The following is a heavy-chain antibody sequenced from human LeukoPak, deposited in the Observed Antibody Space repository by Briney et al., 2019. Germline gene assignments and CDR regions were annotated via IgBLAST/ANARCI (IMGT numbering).Heavy chain of an antibody. D-gene: IGHD3-3*01. Sequence: SVKVSCKASGGTFSSYAISWVRQAPGQGLEWMGGIIPIFGTANYAQKFQGRVTMTRDTSTSTVYMELSSLRSEDTAVYYCARGPYYDFWSGHSLYGMDVWGQGTTVTVSS. V-gene: IGHV1-69*05. J-gene: IGHJ6*02. CDR1: GGTFSSYA. CDR3: ARGPYYDFWSGHSLYGMDV. CDR2: IIPIFGTA.